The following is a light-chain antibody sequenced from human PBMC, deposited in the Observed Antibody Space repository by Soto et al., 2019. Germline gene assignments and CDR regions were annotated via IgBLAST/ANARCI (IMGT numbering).Light chain of an antibody. CDR2: KAS. V-gene: IGKV1-5*03. J-gene: IGKJ1*01. CDR3: QYSRT. CDR1: QSISSW. Sequence: DIQMTQSPSTLSASVGDRVTITCRASQSISSWLAWYQQKPGKAPKLLIYKASSLESGVPSRFSGSGSGTEFTLTSSSLQPDDFATYYCQYSRTFGQGTKVEIK.